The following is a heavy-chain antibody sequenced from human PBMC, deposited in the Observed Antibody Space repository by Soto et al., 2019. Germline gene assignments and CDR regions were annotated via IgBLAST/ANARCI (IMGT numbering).Heavy chain of an antibody. D-gene: IGHD3-3*01. CDR2: ISGSGGST. CDR1: GFTFSSSA. Sequence: EVQLLESGGGLVQPGGSLRLSCAASGFTFSSSAMSWVRQAPGKGLEWVSAISGSGGSTYYADSVKGRFTISRDNSKNTLYLQMNSLRAEDTAVYYCAKDKSPSIIRFLEWLLPNVWGQGTTVTVSS. J-gene: IGHJ6*02. CDR3: AKDKSPSIIRFLEWLLPNV. V-gene: IGHV3-23*01.